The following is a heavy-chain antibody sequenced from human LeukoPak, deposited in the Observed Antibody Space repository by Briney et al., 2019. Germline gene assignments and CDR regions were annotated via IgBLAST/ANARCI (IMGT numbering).Heavy chain of an antibody. CDR1: GYTFTSYA. D-gene: IGHD3-3*01. Sequence: ASVKVSCKASGYTFTSYAMHWVRQAPGQRLEWMGWINAGNGNTKYSQKFQGRVTITRDTSASTAYMELSSLRSEDTTVYYCAREGIVDYEWLWDYYYGMDVWGQGTTVTASS. J-gene: IGHJ6*02. CDR3: AREGIVDYEWLWDYYYGMDV. V-gene: IGHV1-3*01. CDR2: INAGNGNT.